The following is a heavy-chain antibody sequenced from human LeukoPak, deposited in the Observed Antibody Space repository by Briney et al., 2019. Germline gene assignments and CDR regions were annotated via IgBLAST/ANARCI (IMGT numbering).Heavy chain of an antibody. CDR3: ARRRYCSSTSCFSSPYDAFDI. V-gene: IGHV1-8*03. CDR1: GYTFTSYD. J-gene: IGHJ3*02. CDR2: MNPNSGNT. Sequence: ASVKVSCKXSGYTFTSYDINWVRQATGQGLEWMGWMNPNSGNTGYAQKFQGRVTITRNTSISTAYMELSSLRSEDTAVYYCARRRYCSSTSCFSSPYDAFDIWGQGTMVTVSS. D-gene: IGHD2-2*01.